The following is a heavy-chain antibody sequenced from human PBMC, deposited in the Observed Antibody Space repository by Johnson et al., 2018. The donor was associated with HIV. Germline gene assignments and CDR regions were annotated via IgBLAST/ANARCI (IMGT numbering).Heavy chain of an antibody. CDR3: AKVLPFEQLVPQGAFDI. J-gene: IGHJ3*02. V-gene: IGHV3-30*04. Sequence: QVQLVESGGGVVQPGGSLRLSCAPSGFTFSSYAMHWVRQAPGKGLEWVAVISYDGSNKYYADSVRGRFPISRDNSKNTLYLQMNSLRAEDTAVYYCAKVLPFEQLVPQGAFDIWGQGTMVTVSS. CDR1: GFTFSSYA. D-gene: IGHD6-6*01. CDR2: ISYDGSNK.